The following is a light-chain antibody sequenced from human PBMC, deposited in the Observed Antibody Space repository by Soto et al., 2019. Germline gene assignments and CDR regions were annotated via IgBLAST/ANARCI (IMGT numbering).Light chain of an antibody. CDR3: QQYGSSPWT. Sequence: EIAVTQSPGTLSLSPGEKATLSCRASQTITNNFLAWYQQKLGQRPRLLLVGASSRATGIPDRFSGSGSGSDLTLTISRLEPEDFAVYYCQQYGSSPWTFGQGTKVDIK. V-gene: IGKV3-20*01. J-gene: IGKJ1*01. CDR2: GAS. CDR1: QTITNNF.